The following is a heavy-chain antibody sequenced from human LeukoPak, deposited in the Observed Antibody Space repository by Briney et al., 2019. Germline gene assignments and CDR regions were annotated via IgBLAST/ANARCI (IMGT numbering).Heavy chain of an antibody. CDR2: IYYSGST. V-gene: IGHV4-31*02. J-gene: IGHJ4*02. CDR3: ARARYYYDSSGYYYFDY. Sequence: GXIYYSGSTYYNPSLKSRVTISVDTSKNQFSLKLSSVTAADTAVYYCARARYYYDSSGYYYFDYWGQGTLVTVSS. D-gene: IGHD3-22*01.